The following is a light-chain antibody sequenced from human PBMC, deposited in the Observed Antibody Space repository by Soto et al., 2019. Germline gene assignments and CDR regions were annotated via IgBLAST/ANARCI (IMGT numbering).Light chain of an antibody. CDR1: QSLNRW. Sequence: DIEMSQSPSSLSASVGDRVTITCRASQSLNRWLAWYQQKPGKAPKLLIYDASSLQSGVPSRFSGGGSGTELSLTISSLQPDGFPTYSVQQYKAYSWRSGPGAKVEL. CDR3: QQYKAYSWR. J-gene: IGKJ1*01. CDR2: DAS. V-gene: IGKV1-5*01.